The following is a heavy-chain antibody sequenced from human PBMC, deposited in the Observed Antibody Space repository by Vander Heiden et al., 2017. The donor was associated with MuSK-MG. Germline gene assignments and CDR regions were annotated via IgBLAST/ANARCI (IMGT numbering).Heavy chain of an antibody. D-gene: IGHD1-7*01. J-gene: IGHJ4*02. CDR2: INKDGSQK. Sequence: EVQLVESGGDLVEPGGSLRLPGAASGFTFSSHRMNWVRQAPGRGLEWVAYINKDGSQKLYVDSVRGRLTISRDNAKNSVYLQINSLGAEDTAVYYCGREELRRYGATIFWGQGTLVTLSS. V-gene: IGHV3-7*03. CDR3: GREELRRYGATIF. CDR1: GFTFSSHR.